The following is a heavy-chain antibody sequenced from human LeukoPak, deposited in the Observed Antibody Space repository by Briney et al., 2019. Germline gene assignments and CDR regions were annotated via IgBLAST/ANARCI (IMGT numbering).Heavy chain of an antibody. CDR2: ISYDGSDK. D-gene: IGHD1-26*01. V-gene: IGHV3-30*18. J-gene: IGHJ5*02. CDR1: GVTFSSYG. CDR3: AKAPRGWAAPFDL. Sequence: GRSLRLSCAASGVTFSSYGMHWVRQAPGKGLGRVAVISYDGSDKYYADSVRGRFTISRDNSKNTLYLQINSLRAEDTPVYNCAKAPRGWAAPFDLWGQGTLVPVSS.